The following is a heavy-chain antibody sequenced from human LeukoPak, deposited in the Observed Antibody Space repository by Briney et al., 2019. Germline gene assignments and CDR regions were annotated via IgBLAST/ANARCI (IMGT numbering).Heavy chain of an antibody. Sequence: GGSLRLSCAASGFTVSSNYMSWVRQAPGKGLEWVSVIYSGGSTYYADSVKGRFTISRDNSKNTLYLQMNSLRAEDTAVYYCARDYLGYDAFDIWGQGTMVAVSS. CDR3: ARDYLGYDAFDI. D-gene: IGHD3-10*01. J-gene: IGHJ3*02. CDR1: GFTVSSNY. V-gene: IGHV3-66*01. CDR2: IYSGGST.